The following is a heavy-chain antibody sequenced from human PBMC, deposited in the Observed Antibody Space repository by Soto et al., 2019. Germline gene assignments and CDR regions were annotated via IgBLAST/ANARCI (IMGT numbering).Heavy chain of an antibody. J-gene: IGHJ6*03. CDR3: ARGLILWFGELSRRGGYYYYMDV. V-gene: IGHV4-34*01. Sequence: QVQLQQWGAGLLKPSETLSLTCAVYGGSFSGYQWSWIGLTPGKGLEWIGEINDSGNINYNPSLKSRVTILLDTPKKQISLKLSSVTAADSAVYYCARGLILWFGELSRRGGYYYYMDVWGKGTTVTVSS. CDR1: GGSFSGYQ. CDR2: INDSGNI. D-gene: IGHD3-10*01.